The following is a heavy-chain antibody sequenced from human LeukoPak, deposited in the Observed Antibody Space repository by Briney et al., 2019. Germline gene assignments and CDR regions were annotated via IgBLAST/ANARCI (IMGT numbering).Heavy chain of an antibody. CDR1: GGSISSYY. V-gene: IGHV4-59*08. D-gene: IGHD2-2*01. J-gene: IGHJ3*02. CDR2: IYHSGST. Sequence: SETLSLTCTVSGGSISSYYWSWIRQPAGKGLEWIWYIYHSGSTNYNPSLKSRVTISVDTSKNQFSLKLSSVTAADTAVYYCATHCSSTSCSPGAFDIWGQGTMVTVSS. CDR3: ATHCSSTSCSPGAFDI.